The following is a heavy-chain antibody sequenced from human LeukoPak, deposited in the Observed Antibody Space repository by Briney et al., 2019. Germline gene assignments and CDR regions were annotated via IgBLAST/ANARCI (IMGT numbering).Heavy chain of an antibody. V-gene: IGHV1-3*01. D-gene: IGHD3-16*02. J-gene: IGHJ4*02. CDR2: INAGNGNT. CDR3: ASSYYVWGSYRPTYYFDY. CDR1: GYTFTSYA. Sequence: GASVKVSCKASGYTFTSYAMHWVRQAPGQRLEWMGWINAGNGNTKYSQKFQGRVTITRDTSASTAYMELSSPRSEDTAVYYCASSYYVWGSYRPTYYFDYWGQGTLVTVSS.